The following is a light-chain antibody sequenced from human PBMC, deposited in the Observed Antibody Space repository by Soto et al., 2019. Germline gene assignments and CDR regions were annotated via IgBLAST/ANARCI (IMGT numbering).Light chain of an antibody. CDR2: QVN. V-gene: IGLV2-8*01. CDR1: SSDIGVYDF. CDR3: SSYSISTAYL. J-gene: IGLJ1*01. Sequence: QSVLTQPPSASGSPGQSVTISCTGTSSDIGVYDFVSWYQQHPGKAPKVIIYQVNKRPSGVPDRFSGSKSGNTASLTVSGLRPQDEADYFCSSYSISTAYLFGTGTKVTVL.